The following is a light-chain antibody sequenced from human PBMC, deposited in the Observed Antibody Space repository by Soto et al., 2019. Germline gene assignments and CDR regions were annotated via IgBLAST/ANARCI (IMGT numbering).Light chain of an antibody. V-gene: IGKV3-20*01. CDR2: ATS. Sequence: EIVLTQSPGTLSLSLGERATLSCRANQSVDSNFLAWNQQKPGQAPRLLIYATSTRATGIPDRFSGSGSETDFTLTISSLQPDDFATYYCQHYNSYSEAFGQGTKVDIK. CDR3: QHYNSYSEA. CDR1: QSVDSNF. J-gene: IGKJ1*01.